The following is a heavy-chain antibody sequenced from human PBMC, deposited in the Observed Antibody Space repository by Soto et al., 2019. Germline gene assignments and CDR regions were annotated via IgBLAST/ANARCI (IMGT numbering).Heavy chain of an antibody. CDR1: GDSISSNSHY. CDR2: VYLIGST. Sequence: PSETLSLTCTVSGDSISSNSHYWGWIRQPPGKGLEWIGYVYLIGSTYYSPSLKSRVTISIDRSKNQFSLNLSSVTAADTAVYYCARAVPGFCTNGVCWFDPWGQGTLVTVSS. CDR3: ARAVPGFCTNGVCWFDP. D-gene: IGHD2-8*01. J-gene: IGHJ5*02. V-gene: IGHV4-39*07.